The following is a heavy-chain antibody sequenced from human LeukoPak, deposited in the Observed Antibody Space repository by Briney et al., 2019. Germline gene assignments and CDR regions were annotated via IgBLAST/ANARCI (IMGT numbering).Heavy chain of an antibody. CDR2: ISAYNGNT. CDR1: GYTFTSYG. Sequence: ASVKVSCKASGYTFTSYGINWVRQAPGQGLEWMGWISAYNGNTNYAQKLQGRVTMTTDTSTSTAYMELRSLRSDDTAVYYCARVSYYYDIKDGGGLDYWGQGTLVTVSS. J-gene: IGHJ4*02. CDR3: ARVSYYYDIKDGGGLDY. V-gene: IGHV1-18*01. D-gene: IGHD3-22*01.